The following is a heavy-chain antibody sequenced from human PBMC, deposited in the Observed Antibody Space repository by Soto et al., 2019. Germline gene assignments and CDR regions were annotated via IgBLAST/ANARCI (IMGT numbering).Heavy chain of an antibody. CDR1: GFTFSSYA. Sequence: GGSLRLSCAASGFTFSSYAMHWVRQSPGKGLEWVAVISYDGSNKYYADSVKGRFTISRDNSKNTLYLQMNSLRAEDTAVYYCARTHSDYYDSSPNWFDPWGQGTLVTVSS. J-gene: IGHJ5*02. V-gene: IGHV3-30-3*01. CDR2: ISYDGSNK. D-gene: IGHD3-22*01. CDR3: ARTHSDYYDSSPNWFDP.